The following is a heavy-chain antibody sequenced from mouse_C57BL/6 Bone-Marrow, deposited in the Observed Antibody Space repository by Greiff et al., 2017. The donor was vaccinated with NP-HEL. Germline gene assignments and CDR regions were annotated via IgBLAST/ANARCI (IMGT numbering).Heavy chain of an antibody. V-gene: IGHV1-53*01. CDR2: INPSNGGT. CDR1: GYTFTSYW. Sequence: QVQLQQPGTELVKPGASVKLSCKASGYTFTSYWMHWVKQRPGQGLEWIGNINPSNGGTNYNEKFKSKAILTADKSSSTAYMQLRSLTSADSAVYYCACQSYCSSSSLAYWGQGTLVTVSA. J-gene: IGHJ3*01. D-gene: IGHD1-1*01. CDR3: ACQSYCSSSSLAY.